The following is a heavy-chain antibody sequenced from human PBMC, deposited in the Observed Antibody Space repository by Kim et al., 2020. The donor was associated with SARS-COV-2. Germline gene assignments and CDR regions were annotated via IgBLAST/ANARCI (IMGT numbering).Heavy chain of an antibody. Sequence: SVKVSCKTSGGTFSSYAISWVRQAPGQGLEWLGGIIPMFGTANHAQKFQGRVTITADESTTTAYMYLSSLRSEDTAVYYCARGRIEKTVIPFDYWGRGTLVTVSS. V-gene: IGHV1-69*13. CDR2: IIPMFGTA. D-gene: IGHD2-21*02. CDR1: GGTFSSYA. CDR3: ARGRIEKTVIPFDY. J-gene: IGHJ4*02.